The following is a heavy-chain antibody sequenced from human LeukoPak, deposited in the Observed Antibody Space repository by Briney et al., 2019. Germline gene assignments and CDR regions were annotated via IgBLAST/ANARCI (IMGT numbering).Heavy chain of an antibody. CDR3: ATDQVYVPDY. J-gene: IGHJ4*02. CDR2: IWFDGSNK. V-gene: IGHV3-33*01. Sequence: PGGSLRLSCAASGFTFGSYGMHWVRQAPGKGLEWVAVIWFDGSNKYYADSVKGRFTISRDNSKNTLFLQMNSLRAEDTAVYYCATDQVYVPDYWGQGTLVTVSS. CDR1: GFTFGSYG. D-gene: IGHD3-16*01.